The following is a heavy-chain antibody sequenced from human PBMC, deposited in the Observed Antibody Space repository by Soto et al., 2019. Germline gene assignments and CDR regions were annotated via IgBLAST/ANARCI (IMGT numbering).Heavy chain of an antibody. V-gene: IGHV3-23*01. J-gene: IGHJ3*02. CDR1: GFTFSSYA. CDR3: ANPLGPTNAFDI. CDR2: ISGSGGST. D-gene: IGHD3-16*01. Sequence: GGSLRLSCAASGFTFSSYAMSWVRQAPGKGLEWVSAISGSGGSTYYADSVKGRFTISRDNSKNTLYLQMNSLRAEDTAVYYCANPLGPTNAFDIWGQGTMVTVSS.